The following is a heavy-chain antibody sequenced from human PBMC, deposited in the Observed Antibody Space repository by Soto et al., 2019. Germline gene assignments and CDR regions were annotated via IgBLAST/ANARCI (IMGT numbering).Heavy chain of an antibody. CDR3: ARGWGGYFQH. D-gene: IGHD7-27*01. CDR1: GGSISSSTHH. CDR2: IYYSGIT. V-gene: IGHV4-61*01. Sequence: PPQTLSLPWTVSGGSISSSTHHWSWIRQPPGKGLEWIGYIYYSGITNYNPSLKSRVTISVDTSKNQFSLKLSSVTAADTAVYYCARGWGGYFQHWGQGTLVTVSS. J-gene: IGHJ1*01.